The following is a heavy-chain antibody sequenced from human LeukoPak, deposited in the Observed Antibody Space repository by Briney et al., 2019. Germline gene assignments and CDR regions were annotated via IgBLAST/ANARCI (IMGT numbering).Heavy chain of an antibody. CDR2: ISAYNGNT. CDR1: GYTFTSYG. CDR3: ARDGAAAGMDYYYYGMDV. V-gene: IGHV1-18*01. J-gene: IGHJ6*02. D-gene: IGHD6-13*01. Sequence: ASVKVSCKASGYTFTSYGISWVRQAPGQGLEWMGWISAYNGNTNYAQKLQGRVTMTTDTSTSTAYMELSSLRSEDTAVYYCARDGAAAGMDYYYYGMDVWGQGTTVTVSS.